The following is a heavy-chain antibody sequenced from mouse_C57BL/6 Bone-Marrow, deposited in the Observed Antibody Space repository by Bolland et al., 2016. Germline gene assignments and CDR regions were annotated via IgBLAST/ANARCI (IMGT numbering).Heavy chain of an antibody. Sequence: IDPETGGTAYNQKFKGKAILTADKSSSTAYMELRSLTSEDSCVYYCTRGDFYGLFSYWGQGTLV. J-gene: IGHJ3*01. V-gene: IGHV1-15*01. CDR2: IDPETGGT. D-gene: IGHD1-1*01. CDR3: TRGDFYGLFSY.